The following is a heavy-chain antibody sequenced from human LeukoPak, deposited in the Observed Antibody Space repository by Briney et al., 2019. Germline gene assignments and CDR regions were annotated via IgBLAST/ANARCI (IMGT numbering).Heavy chain of an antibody. V-gene: IGHV3-30-3*02. CDR2: ISYDGSKK. CDR1: GFTFNSYT. J-gene: IGHJ4*02. CDR3: AKIPARLGQPVFDY. D-gene: IGHD6-19*01. Sequence: GGSLRLSCAASGFTFNSYTMHWVRQAPGKGLEWVAVISYDGSKKYYADSVKGRFTISRDNSKNTLYVQMNSLRAEDTAVYYCAKIPARLGQPVFDYWGQGTLVTVSS.